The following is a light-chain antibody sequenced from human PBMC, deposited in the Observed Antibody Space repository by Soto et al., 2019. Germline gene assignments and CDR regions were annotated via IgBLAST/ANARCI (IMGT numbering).Light chain of an antibody. CDR2: GAS. CDR3: QQYNYWWT. V-gene: IGKV3-15*01. J-gene: IGKJ1*01. CDR1: QSVSSD. Sequence: EIVMTQSPATLSVSPGERATLSCRASQSVSSDLAWYQQKPGQAPRLLIYGASTRATGIPVRFSGSGSGTEFTLTISSLQSEDFAVYYCQQYNYWWTFGQGTKVEIK.